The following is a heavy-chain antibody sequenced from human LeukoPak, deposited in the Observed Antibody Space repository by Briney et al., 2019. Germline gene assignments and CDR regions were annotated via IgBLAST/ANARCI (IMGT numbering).Heavy chain of an antibody. J-gene: IGHJ6*03. D-gene: IGHD3-16*01. CDR3: ARGMTQCMDV. Sequence: GASVKVSCKTSGYTFTSYDINWVRQATGQGLEWMGYMSPNSGNTGYAQKFQGRVTMTRNTSIHTAYMELSSLRSEDTAVYYCARGMTQCMDVWGKGTTVTVSS. V-gene: IGHV1-8*01. CDR2: MSPNSGNT. CDR1: GYTFTSYD.